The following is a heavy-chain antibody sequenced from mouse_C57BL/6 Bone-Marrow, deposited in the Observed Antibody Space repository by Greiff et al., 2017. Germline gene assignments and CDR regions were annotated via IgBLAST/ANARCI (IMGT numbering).Heavy chain of an antibody. CDR1: GFNIKDDY. D-gene: IGHD2-1*01. CDR3: TGGNYPYYAMDY. J-gene: IGHJ4*01. Sequence: EVQLQQSGAELVRPGASVKLSCTASGFNIKDDYMHWVKQRPEQGLEWIGWIDPENGDTEYASKFQGKATITADTSSNTAYLQLSRLTSEDTAVYYCTGGNYPYYAMDYWGQGTSVTVSS. CDR2: IDPENGDT. V-gene: IGHV14-4*01.